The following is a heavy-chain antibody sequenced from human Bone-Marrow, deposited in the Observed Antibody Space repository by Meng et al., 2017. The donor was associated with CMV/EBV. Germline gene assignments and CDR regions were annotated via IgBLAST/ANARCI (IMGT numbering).Heavy chain of an antibody. J-gene: IGHJ5*02. V-gene: IGHV3-72*01. CDR2: SRNKANNHVT. CDR3: VREVAAAYFDP. Sequence: GGSLRLSCATSQFTFSDHYMDWVRQAPGKGLEWVGRSRNKANNHVTEYAASVKGRFTISRDDSKNSLYLQMNSLRTEDTAVYFCVREVAAAYFDPWGQGTLVTVYS. CDR1: QFTFSDHY. D-gene: IGHD2-15*01.